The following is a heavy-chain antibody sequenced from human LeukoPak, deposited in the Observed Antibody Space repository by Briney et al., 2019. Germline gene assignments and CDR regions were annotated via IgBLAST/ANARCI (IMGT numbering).Heavy chain of an antibody. CDR1: GGSISSSSYY. J-gene: IGHJ3*02. V-gene: IGHV4-39*07. Sequence: SETLSLTCTVSGGSISSSSYYWGWIRQPPGKGLEWVGSIYYSGSTYHNPSLKSRVTMSVDTSKNQFSLKLSSVTAADTAVYYCARDKSRTYGSADAYDIWGQGTMVTVSS. CDR2: IYYSGST. D-gene: IGHD3-10*01. CDR3: ARDKSRTYGSADAYDI.